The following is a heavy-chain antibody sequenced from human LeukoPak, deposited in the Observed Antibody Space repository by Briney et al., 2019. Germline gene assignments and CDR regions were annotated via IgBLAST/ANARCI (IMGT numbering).Heavy chain of an antibody. D-gene: IGHD4-11*01. CDR1: GFTFSSYG. Sequence: GGSLRLSCAASGFTFSSYGMHWVRQAPGKGLEWVAFIRYDGSSKYYADSVKGRFTISRDNSKNTLYLQMNSLRAEDTAVYYCAKLTTGGAFDYWGQGTLVTVSS. V-gene: IGHV3-30*02. J-gene: IGHJ4*02. CDR3: AKLTTGGAFDY. CDR2: IRYDGSSK.